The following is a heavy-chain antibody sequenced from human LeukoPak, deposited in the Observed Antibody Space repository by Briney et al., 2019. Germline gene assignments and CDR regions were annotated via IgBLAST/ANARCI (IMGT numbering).Heavy chain of an antibody. Sequence: SVKVSCKASGGTFSSYAISWVRQAPGQGLEWMGGIIPIFGTANYAQKFQGRVTITADESTSTAYMELSSLRSEDTAVHYCASLRRPGVRGVIIKRRLDIWGQGTMVTVSS. CDR1: GGTFSSYA. J-gene: IGHJ3*02. CDR2: IIPIFGTA. D-gene: IGHD3-10*01. CDR3: ASLRRPGVRGVIIKRRLDI. V-gene: IGHV1-69*01.